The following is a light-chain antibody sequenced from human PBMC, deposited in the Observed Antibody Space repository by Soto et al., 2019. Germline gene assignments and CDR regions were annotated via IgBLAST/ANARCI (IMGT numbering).Light chain of an antibody. CDR2: EVS. Sequence: QSALTQPASVSGSPGQSITISCTGTSSDVGAYNSVSWYQQHPGKAPKLMIYEVSKRPPGVPDRFSGSKSGNAASLTVSGLQAEDEADYYCCSYVGSNIWVFGGGTKLTVL. CDR3: CSYVGSNIWV. CDR1: SSDVGAYNS. J-gene: IGLJ3*02. V-gene: IGLV2-8*01.